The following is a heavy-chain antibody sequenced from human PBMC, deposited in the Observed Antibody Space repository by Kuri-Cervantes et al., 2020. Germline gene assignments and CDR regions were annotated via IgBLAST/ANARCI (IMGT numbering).Heavy chain of an antibody. CDR3: TRDLHLGPRFDS. Sequence: GESLKISCAAAGFTSSNSGLHWVRQAPGKGLEWVAVISYDGSNKFYADSVKGRFTMSKDNSKNTLYLQMNSLRAEDTAVYFCTRDLHLGPRFDSWGQGTLVTVSS. J-gene: IGHJ4*02. CDR1: GFTSSNSG. CDR2: ISYDGSNK. V-gene: IGHV3-30*19. D-gene: IGHD7-27*01.